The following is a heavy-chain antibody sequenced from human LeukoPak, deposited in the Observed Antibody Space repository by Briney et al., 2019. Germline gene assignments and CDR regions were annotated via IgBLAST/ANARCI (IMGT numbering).Heavy chain of an antibody. J-gene: IGHJ4*02. D-gene: IGHD7-27*01. V-gene: IGHV4-59*01. CDR3: ARGRWGFGY. CDR2: IYYSGST. Sequence: SETLSLTCTVSGGSISSYYWSWIRQPPGKGLEWVGYIYYSGSTNYNPSLKSRVTISVDTSKNQFTLKLSSETAADTAVYYCARGRWGFGYWGQATLVTVSS. CDR1: GGSISSYY.